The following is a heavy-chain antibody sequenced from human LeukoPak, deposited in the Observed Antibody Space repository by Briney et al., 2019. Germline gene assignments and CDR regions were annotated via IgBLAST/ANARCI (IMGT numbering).Heavy chain of an antibody. V-gene: IGHV4-34*01. Sequence: SETLSLTCAVYGGSFSGYYWSWIRQPPGKGLEWIGEINHSGSTNYNPSLKSRVTISVDTSKNQFSLKLSSVTAADTAVYYCARGISGWYRYYGMDVWGKGTTVTVSS. CDR3: ARGISGWYRYYGMDV. CDR2: INHSGST. CDR1: GGSFSGYY. D-gene: IGHD6-19*01. J-gene: IGHJ6*04.